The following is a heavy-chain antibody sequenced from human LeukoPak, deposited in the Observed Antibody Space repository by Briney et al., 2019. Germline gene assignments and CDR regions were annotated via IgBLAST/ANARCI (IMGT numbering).Heavy chain of an antibody. Sequence: GGSLRLSCAASGFTFSSYAMHWVRQAPGKGLEYVSAISSNGGSTYYANSVKGRFTISRDNSKNTLYLQMGSLRAEDMAVYYCARLAAAGTPLIDYWGQGTLVTVSS. CDR1: GFTFSSYA. D-gene: IGHD6-13*01. CDR2: ISSNGGST. V-gene: IGHV3-64*01. CDR3: ARLAAAGTPLIDY. J-gene: IGHJ4*02.